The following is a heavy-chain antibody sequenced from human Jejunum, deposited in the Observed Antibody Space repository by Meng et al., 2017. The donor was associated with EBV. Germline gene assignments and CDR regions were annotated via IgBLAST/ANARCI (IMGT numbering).Heavy chain of an antibody. J-gene: IGHJ4*02. CDR3: ATFNCTVGTCSFDS. D-gene: IGHD2-8*02. V-gene: IGHV4-34*01. CDR2: IDHSGRT. CDR1: GGSFSDYY. Sequence: QAKVQEWGAGPLGPSETLSLTCAVYGGSFSDYYWSWIRQPPGKGLEWIGEIDHSGRTNYNPSLKSRVTLSLLTSKDHFSLRLSSVTAADTAVYYCATFNCTVGTCSFDSWGQGTLVTVSS.